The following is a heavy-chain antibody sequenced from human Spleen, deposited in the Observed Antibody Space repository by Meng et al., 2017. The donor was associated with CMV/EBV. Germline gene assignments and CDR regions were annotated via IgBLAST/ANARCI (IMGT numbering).Heavy chain of an antibody. Sequence: GESLKISCAASGFTFDDYAMHWVRQAPGKGLEWVSSIKWNGDITNYADSVKGRFTISRDSAKNSLYLQMNSLRVEDTAFYYCARDPGSFDYWGQGTLVTVSS. D-gene: IGHD3-10*01. CDR2: IKWNGDIT. CDR1: GFTFDDYA. V-gene: IGHV3-20*04. J-gene: IGHJ4*02. CDR3: ARDPGSFDY.